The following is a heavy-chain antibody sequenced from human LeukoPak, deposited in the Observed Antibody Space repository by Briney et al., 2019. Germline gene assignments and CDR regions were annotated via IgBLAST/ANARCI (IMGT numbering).Heavy chain of an antibody. J-gene: IGHJ3*02. Sequence: GESLKISCKGSGYSFTSYWIGWVRQMPGKGLEWVGIIYPGDSDTRYSPSFQGQVTISADKSISTAYLQWSSLKASDTAMYYCARYYCSSTSCYGSHDAFDIWGQGQWSPSLQ. D-gene: IGHD2-2*01. CDR1: GYSFTSYW. V-gene: IGHV5-51*01. CDR2: IYPGDSDT. CDR3: ARYYCSSTSCYGSHDAFDI.